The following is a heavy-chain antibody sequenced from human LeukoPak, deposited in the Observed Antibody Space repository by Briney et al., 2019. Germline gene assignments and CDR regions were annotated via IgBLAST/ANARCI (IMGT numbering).Heavy chain of an antibody. Sequence: SETLSLTCTVSGGSISSGGYYWSWIRQSPEKRLEWIGEVNHTGGITYNPSLKSRVTISVDTSKNQFSLKLSSVTAADTAVYYCARDPPDDAFDIWGQGTMVTVSS. CDR1: GGSISSGGYY. CDR2: VNHTGGI. CDR3: ARDPPDDAFDI. J-gene: IGHJ3*02. V-gene: IGHV4-39*07.